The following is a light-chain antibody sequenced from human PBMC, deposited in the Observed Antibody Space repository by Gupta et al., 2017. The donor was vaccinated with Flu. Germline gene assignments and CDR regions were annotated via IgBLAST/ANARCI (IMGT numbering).Light chain of an antibody. CDR1: QEIGNY. CDR3: QKYNSVPET. CDR2: AAS. V-gene: IGKV1-27*01. Sequence: PSSRSASVGDRVTITCRASQEIGNYLAWYQQKPGKVPKLLIYAASTLQSGVPSRFSGSGSGTDFTLTISSLRPEDVATYYCQKYNSVPETFGPGTKVDLK. J-gene: IGKJ3*01.